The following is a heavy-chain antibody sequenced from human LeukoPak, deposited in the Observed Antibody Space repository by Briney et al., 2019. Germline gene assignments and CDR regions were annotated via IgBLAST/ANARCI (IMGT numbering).Heavy chain of an antibody. CDR3: ARDRGGGVDTAMVSAFDI. J-gene: IGHJ3*02. CDR2: ISYDGSNK. CDR1: GFTFSSYA. V-gene: IGHV3-30*04. Sequence: PGGSLRLSCAASGFTFSSYAMHWVRQAPGKGLEWVAVISYDGSNKYYADSVKGRFTISRDNSKNTLYLQMNSLRAEDTAVYYCARDRGGGVDTAMVSAFDIWGQGTMVTVSS. D-gene: IGHD5-18*01.